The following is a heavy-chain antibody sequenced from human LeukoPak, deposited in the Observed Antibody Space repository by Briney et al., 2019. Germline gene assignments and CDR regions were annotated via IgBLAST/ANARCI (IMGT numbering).Heavy chain of an antibody. Sequence: ASVKVSCKASGGTFNNYAFSWVRQAPGQGLEWMGGIIPIFDTAHYAQKFQGRVTITADESTSTAYMELSSLRSEDTAVYYCARDATLLWFGETLGGNFDYWGQGTLVTVSS. CDR3: ARDATLLWFGETLGGNFDY. V-gene: IGHV1-69*01. CDR1: GGTFNNYA. CDR2: IIPIFDTA. D-gene: IGHD3-10*01. J-gene: IGHJ4*02.